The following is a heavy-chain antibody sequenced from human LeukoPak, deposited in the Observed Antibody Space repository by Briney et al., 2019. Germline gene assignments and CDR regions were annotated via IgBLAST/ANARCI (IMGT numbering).Heavy chain of an antibody. J-gene: IGHJ5*02. CDR2: FDPEDGET. D-gene: IGHD3-16*02. V-gene: IGHV1-24*01. CDR1: GYTLTELS. CDR3: ATAPAYDYVWGSYRHHKWFDP. Sequence: ASVKVSCKVSGYTLTELSMHWVRQAPGKGLEWMGGFDPEDGETIYAQKFQGRVTMTEDTSTDTAYMELSSLRSEDTAVYYCATAPAYDYVWGSYRHHKWFDPWGQGTLVTVSS.